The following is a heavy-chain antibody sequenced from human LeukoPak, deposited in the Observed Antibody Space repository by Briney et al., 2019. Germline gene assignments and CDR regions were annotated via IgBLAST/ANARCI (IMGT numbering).Heavy chain of an antibody. CDR3: ARGRLARSPYFDY. Sequence: SETLSLTCTVSGDSISGFYWSWIRQPPGKGLEWIGYIYYSGSTDYNPSLKSRVTISVETSKNQFSLNLSSVTAADTAVYYCARGRLARSPYFDYWGQGTLVTVSS. CDR1: GDSISGFY. J-gene: IGHJ4*02. V-gene: IGHV4-59*01. CDR2: IYYSGST. D-gene: IGHD6-19*01.